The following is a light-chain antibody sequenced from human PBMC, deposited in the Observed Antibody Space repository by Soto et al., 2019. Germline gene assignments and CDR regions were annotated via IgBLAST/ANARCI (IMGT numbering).Light chain of an antibody. CDR1: GSFVGSYNL. CDR3: CSFTSSNTHV. Sequence: QSVLTQRASVSASPGQSITIPCTGTGSFVGSYNLVSWFQQHPGKVPKLILFEVNKRPSGVSGRFSGSKSGNTASLTISGLQAEDEADYYCCSFTSSNTHVFGTGTKVTVL. J-gene: IGLJ1*01. V-gene: IGLV2-23*02. CDR2: EVN.